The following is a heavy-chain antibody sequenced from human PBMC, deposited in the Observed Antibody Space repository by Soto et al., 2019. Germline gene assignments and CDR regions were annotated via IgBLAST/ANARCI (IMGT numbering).Heavy chain of an antibody. CDR1: GFSFRSYA. CDR3: ARDMYSSDYFVKWFEP. V-gene: IGHV3-30-3*01. J-gene: IGHJ5*02. Sequence: QVRLVESGGGVVQPGRSLRLSCTASGFSFRSYAMYLFRHPPGKGLEWVAVISHDGINKHYADSVKRRVTFSRDNSNNSLDLQLNSLRGEDTAMYYCARDMYSSDYFVKWFEPCGQGTLVTVSS. CDR2: ISHDGINK. D-gene: IGHD6-19*01.